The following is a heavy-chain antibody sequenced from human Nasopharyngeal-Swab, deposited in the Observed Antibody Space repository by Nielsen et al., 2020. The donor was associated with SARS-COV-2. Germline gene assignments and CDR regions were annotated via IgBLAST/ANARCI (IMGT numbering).Heavy chain of an antibody. D-gene: IGHD3-3*01. J-gene: IGHJ4*02. Sequence: ASVKVSSKASGYSFRSYGINWVRQAPRQGLEWMGWISVYNADTNYAQQPQGRVSMTTDTSTSTAYMELRSLRSDDTAVYYCARDIEEWLVVPSLSFDYWGQGTLVTVSS. CDR1: GYSFRSYG. V-gene: IGHV1-18*01. CDR2: ISVYNADT. CDR3: ARDIEEWLVVPSLSFDY.